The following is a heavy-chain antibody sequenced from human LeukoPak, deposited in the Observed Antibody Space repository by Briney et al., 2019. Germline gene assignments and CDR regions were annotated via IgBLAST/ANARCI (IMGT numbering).Heavy chain of an antibody. CDR1: GYTFTGYY. J-gene: IGHJ4*02. CDR2: INPNSGGT. V-gene: IGHV1-2*02. D-gene: IGHD2-2*02. Sequence: GASVKVSCKASGYTFTGYYMHWVRQAPGQGLEWMGWINPNSGGTNYAQKFQGRVTMTRDTSISTAYMELSRLRSDDTAVYYCARGTPYCISASCYNYWGQGTLVTVSS. CDR3: ARGTPYCISASCYNY.